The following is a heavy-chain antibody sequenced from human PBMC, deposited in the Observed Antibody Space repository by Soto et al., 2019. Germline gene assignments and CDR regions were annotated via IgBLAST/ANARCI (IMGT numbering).Heavy chain of an antibody. Sequence: SETLSLTCAVYGGSFSGYYWSWIRQPPGKGLEWIGEINHSGSTNYNPSLKSRVTISVDTSKNQFSLKLSSVTAADTAVYYCASSSLYGMDVWGQGTTGTVSS. V-gene: IGHV4-34*01. CDR1: GGSFSGYY. J-gene: IGHJ6*02. CDR2: INHSGST. CDR3: ASSSLYGMDV.